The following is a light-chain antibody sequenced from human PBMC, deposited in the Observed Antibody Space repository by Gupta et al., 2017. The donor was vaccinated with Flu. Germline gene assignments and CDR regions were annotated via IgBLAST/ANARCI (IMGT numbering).Light chain of an antibody. Sequence: QSALTQPASVSGSPGQSVTISCTGTSSDVGGYNYVSWYQQHPGKAPKLIIYEVSNRPSGISSRFSGSKSENTASLTISGLQTEDEADYYCSSYTSSITYVFGTGTTVTVL. J-gene: IGLJ1*01. V-gene: IGLV2-14*01. CDR3: SSYTSSITYV. CDR2: EVS. CDR1: SSDVGGYNY.